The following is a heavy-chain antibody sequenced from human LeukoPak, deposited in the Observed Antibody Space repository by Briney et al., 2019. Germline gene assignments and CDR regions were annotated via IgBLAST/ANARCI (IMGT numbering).Heavy chain of an antibody. D-gene: IGHD3-22*01. CDR2: IYSGGST. CDR1: GFTFSSYA. Sequence: GGSLRLSCAASGFTFSSYAMSWVRQAPGKGLEWVSVIYSGGSTYYADSVKGRFTISRHNSKNTLYLQMNSLRAEDTAVYYCASAGVVVNDAFDIWGQGTMVTVSS. J-gene: IGHJ3*02. V-gene: IGHV3-53*04. CDR3: ASAGVVVNDAFDI.